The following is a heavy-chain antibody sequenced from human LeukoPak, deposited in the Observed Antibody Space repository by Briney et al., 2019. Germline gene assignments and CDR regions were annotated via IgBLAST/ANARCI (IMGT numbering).Heavy chain of an antibody. CDR2: ISAYNGNT. CDR3: ARLSNYYGSGSYFSFFDY. V-gene: IGHV1-18*01. CDR1: GYTFTSYG. Sequence: ASVKVSCKASGYTFTSYGISWVRQAPGQGLEWMGWISAYNGNTNYAQKLQGRVTMTTDTSTSTAYMELRSLRSDDTAVYYCARLSNYYGSGSYFSFFDYWGRGTLVTVSS. D-gene: IGHD3-10*01. J-gene: IGHJ4*02.